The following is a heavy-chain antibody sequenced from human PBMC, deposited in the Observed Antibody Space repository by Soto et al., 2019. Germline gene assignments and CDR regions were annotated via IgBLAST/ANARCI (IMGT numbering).Heavy chain of an antibody. V-gene: IGHV3-13*01. CDR1: GFTFNNYD. D-gene: IGHD3-16*01. CDR2: FGSAGDI. J-gene: IGHJ6*02. Sequence: LRLSCAASGFTFNNYDMLWVRQAPGKGLEWVSTFGSAGDIYYSDSVKGRFTISRDNARNSLYLQMSSLRAADTAVYYCARGGPNWDYYFYGMDVWGQGTTVTVSS. CDR3: ARGGPNWDYYFYGMDV.